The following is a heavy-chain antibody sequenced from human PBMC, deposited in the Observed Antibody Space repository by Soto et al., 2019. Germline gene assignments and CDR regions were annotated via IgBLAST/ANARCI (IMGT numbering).Heavy chain of an antibody. Sequence: LRLSCAASGFTFDDYAIHWVRQAPGKGLEWVSGISWDSAVIDYAASVKGRFTIGRDNARNSLYLHMNNLRPEDTALYFCAKDRGSSSWDPIFDFWGRGTLVTVSS. J-gene: IGHJ4*02. V-gene: IGHV3-9*01. D-gene: IGHD6-13*01. CDR2: ISWDSAVI. CDR3: AKDRGSSSWDPIFDF. CDR1: GFTFDDYA.